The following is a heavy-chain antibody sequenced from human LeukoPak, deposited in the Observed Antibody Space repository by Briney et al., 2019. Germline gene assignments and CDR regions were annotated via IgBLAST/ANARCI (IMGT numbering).Heavy chain of an antibody. D-gene: IGHD3-22*01. Sequence: SGTLSLTCTVSDDSISSYYWSWIRQPPGKGLEWIGYIFTIGSTNYNPSLKSRVTMSVDTSKNQFSLKLNSVTAADTAVYYCARSRDSSGYRNNWFDPWGQGTLVTASS. J-gene: IGHJ5*02. CDR1: DDSISSYY. CDR2: IFTIGST. CDR3: ARSRDSSGYRNNWFDP. V-gene: IGHV4-59*01.